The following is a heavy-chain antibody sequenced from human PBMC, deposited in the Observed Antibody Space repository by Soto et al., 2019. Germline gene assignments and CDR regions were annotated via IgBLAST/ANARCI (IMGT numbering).Heavy chain of an antibody. Sequence: EVQLVESGGGLVQPGGSLRLSGAASGFTFSRNWMSWVRQAPGKGLEWVANIKQDGSEENYADSVKGRFTISRDNGKTSVYLQMNSLRAEDTAVYFCARDRGFSGSSWYGPLDYWGQGILVTVSS. CDR3: ARDRGFSGSSWYGPLDY. CDR1: GFTFSRNW. J-gene: IGHJ4*02. CDR2: IKQDGSEE. D-gene: IGHD6-13*01. V-gene: IGHV3-7*01.